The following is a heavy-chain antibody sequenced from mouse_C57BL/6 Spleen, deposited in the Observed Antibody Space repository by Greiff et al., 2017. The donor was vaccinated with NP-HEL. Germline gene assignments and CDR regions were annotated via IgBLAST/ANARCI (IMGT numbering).Heavy chain of an antibody. CDR3: ARQATTVAPYAMDY. J-gene: IGHJ4*01. CDR1: GFTFSSYG. D-gene: IGHD1-1*01. CDR2: ISSGGSYT. V-gene: IGHV5-6*01. Sequence: EVNVVESGGDLVKPGGSLKLSCAASGFTFSSYGMSWVRQTPDKRLEWVATISSGGSYTYYPDSVKGRFTISRDNAKNTLYLQMSSLKSEDTAMYYCARQATTVAPYAMDYWGQGTSVTVSS.